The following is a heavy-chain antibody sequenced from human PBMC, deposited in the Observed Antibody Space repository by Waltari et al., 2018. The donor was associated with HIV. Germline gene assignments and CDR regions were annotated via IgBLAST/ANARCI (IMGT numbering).Heavy chain of an antibody. CDR2: FEPGKGET. CDR3: ATGHYDSSGYYGLDAFDI. J-gene: IGHJ3*02. D-gene: IGHD3-22*01. Sequence: QVQLVQSGAEVKKPGASVKVSCKVSGYTLTELSMHWVRQAPGKGLEWMGGFEPGKGETIYAQKFQGRVTMTEDTSTDTAYMELSSLRSEDTAVYYCATGHYDSSGYYGLDAFDIWGQGTMVTVSS. V-gene: IGHV1-24*01. CDR1: GYTLTELS.